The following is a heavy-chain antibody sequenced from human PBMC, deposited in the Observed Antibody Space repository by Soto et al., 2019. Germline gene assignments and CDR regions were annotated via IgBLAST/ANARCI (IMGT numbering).Heavy chain of an antibody. CDR1: GGSFSGYY. D-gene: IGHD6-13*01. CDR2: NNHSGST. Sequence: QVQLQQWGAGLLKPSETLSLTCAVYGGSFSGYYWSWIRQPPRKGMERMGENNHSGSTNSNPSLRSRFTLSVDTSKTQFSLKLSSVTAADTAVYYGANTYRSSWSTFEDWGQGTLVTVSS. CDR3: ANTYRSSWSTFED. J-gene: IGHJ1*01. V-gene: IGHV4-34*01.